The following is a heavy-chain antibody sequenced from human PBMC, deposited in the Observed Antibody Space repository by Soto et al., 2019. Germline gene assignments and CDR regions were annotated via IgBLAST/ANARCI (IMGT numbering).Heavy chain of an antibody. D-gene: IGHD7-27*01. J-gene: IGHJ4*02. Sequence: ASVKVSCKASGYTFTSYGISWVRQAPGQDFEWMGWMNPNNGNTAYAQKFQGRVTMTRDTSKSTAFMELSSLTSEDTAVYYCARGPRNWGVDYWGQGTLVTVSS. CDR2: MNPNNGNT. V-gene: IGHV1-8*02. CDR3: ARGPRNWGVDY. CDR1: GYTFTSYG.